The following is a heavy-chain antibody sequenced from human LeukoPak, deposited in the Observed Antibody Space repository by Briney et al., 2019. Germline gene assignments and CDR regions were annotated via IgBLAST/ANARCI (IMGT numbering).Heavy chain of an antibody. J-gene: IGHJ4*02. CDR1: GFTFSSYW. Sequence: GGSLRLSCAASGFTFSSYWMHWVRQAPGKGLLWVSRINSDGSSTGYADSVKGRFTISRDNAKNTLYLQMNSLRAEDTAVYYCAKRADYGGNSYDYWGQGTLVTVSS. CDR3: AKRADYGGNSYDY. V-gene: IGHV3-74*01. CDR2: INSDGSST. D-gene: IGHD4-23*01.